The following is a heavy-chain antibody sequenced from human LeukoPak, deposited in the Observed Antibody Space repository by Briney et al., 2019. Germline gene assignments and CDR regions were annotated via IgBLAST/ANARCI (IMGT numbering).Heavy chain of an antibody. CDR3: ARDWYDY. CDR1: GFTFTRYS. CDR2: ISSSSSYI. Sequence: GGSLRLSCAASGFTFTRYSMNSVCQAPGKGLEWVSSISSSSSYIYYADSVKGRFTISRDNSKDTLYLQMNSLRPEDTAVYYGARDWYDYWGQGTLVTVSS. D-gene: IGHD6-13*01. V-gene: IGHV3-21*04. J-gene: IGHJ4*02.